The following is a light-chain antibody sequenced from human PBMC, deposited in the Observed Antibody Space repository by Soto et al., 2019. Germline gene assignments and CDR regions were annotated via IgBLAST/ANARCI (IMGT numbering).Light chain of an antibody. CDR1: SSDVGAYNY. V-gene: IGLV2-14*01. CDR2: EVT. J-gene: IGLJ1*01. CDR3: SSYTSSSLYV. Sequence: QSVLTQPASVSGSPGQSITISCTGTSSDVGAYNYVSWYQHHPGKAPKLMIYEVTNRPSGVSNRFSGSKSGNTASLTISGLQTEDEADYYCSSYTSSSLYVFGTGTKVTVL.